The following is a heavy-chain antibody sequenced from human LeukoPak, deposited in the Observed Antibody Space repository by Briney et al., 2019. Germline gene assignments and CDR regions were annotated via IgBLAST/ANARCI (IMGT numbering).Heavy chain of an antibody. D-gene: IGHD3-3*02. CDR1: VFTLPDHV. CDR3: ARDFSERFSIYY. V-gene: IGHV3-30*04. Sequence: GGSLRLSCEVSVFTLPDHVIHWVRQAPGKGLEWVAFSSDDGSFGNYADSVKGRFSVSRDNSKRTLFLQMNSLRTDDTAVYFCARDFSERFSIYYWGPGTLVTVS. J-gene: IGHJ4*02. CDR2: SSDDGSFG.